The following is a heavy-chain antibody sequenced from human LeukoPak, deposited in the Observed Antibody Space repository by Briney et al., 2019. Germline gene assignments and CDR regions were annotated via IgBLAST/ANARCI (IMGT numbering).Heavy chain of an antibody. Sequence: GASVKVSCKASGYTFTGYYMHWVRQAPGQGLGWMGWINPNSGGTNYAQKFQGRVTMTRDTSISTAYMELSRLRSDDTAVYYCARVSYDSSGYYRPFDYWGQGTLVTVSS. CDR2: INPNSGGT. D-gene: IGHD3-22*01. CDR1: GYTFTGYY. CDR3: ARVSYDSSGYYRPFDY. J-gene: IGHJ4*02. V-gene: IGHV1-2*02.